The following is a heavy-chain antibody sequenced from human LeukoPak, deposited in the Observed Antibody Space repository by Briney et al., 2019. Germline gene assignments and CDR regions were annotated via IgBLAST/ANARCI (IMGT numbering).Heavy chain of an antibody. J-gene: IGHJ4*02. V-gene: IGHV4-31*03. CDR3: ARDFRDILTGYSYFVY. CDR2: IYYSGST. Sequence: SETLSLTRTVSGGSISSGGYYWSWLRHHPGKGLEWVGYIYYSGSTYYNPSLKSRVTISVDTSKNQFSLKLSSVTAADTVVYYCARDFRDILTGYSYFVYWGQGTLVTVSS. D-gene: IGHD3-9*01. CDR1: GGSISSGGYY.